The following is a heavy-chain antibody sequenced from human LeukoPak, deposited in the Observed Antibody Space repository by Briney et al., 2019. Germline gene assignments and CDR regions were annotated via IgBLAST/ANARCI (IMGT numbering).Heavy chain of an antibody. D-gene: IGHD4/OR15-4a*01. V-gene: IGHV3-21*01. CDR1: GFTFSPYS. J-gene: IGHJ5*02. Sequence: GGSLRLSCAASGFTFSPYSMNWVRQAPGKGLEWVSSISSSSSSIYYADSVKGRFTISRDNAKNSLYLQMHSLRAEDTGVYYCARDCPDYGAYLNWFDPWGQGTLVTVSS. CDR2: ISSSSSSI. CDR3: ARDCPDYGAYLNWFDP.